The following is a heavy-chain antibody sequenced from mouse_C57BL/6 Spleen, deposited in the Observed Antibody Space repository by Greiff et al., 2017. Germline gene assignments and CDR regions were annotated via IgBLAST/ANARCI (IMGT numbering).Heavy chain of an antibody. CDR2: IYPSDSET. CDR3: ARRGDYDGFAY. Sequence: VQLQQSGAELVRPGSSVKLSCKASGYTFTSYWMDWVKQRPGQGLEWIGNIYPSDSETHYNQKFKDKATLTVDKSSSTAYMQLSSLTSEDSAVYYCARRGDYDGFAYWGQGTLVTVSA. V-gene: IGHV1-61*01. J-gene: IGHJ3*01. D-gene: IGHD2-4*01. CDR1: GYTFTSYW.